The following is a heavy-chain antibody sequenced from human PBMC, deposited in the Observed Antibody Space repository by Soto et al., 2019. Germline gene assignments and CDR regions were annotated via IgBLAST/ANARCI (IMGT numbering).Heavy chain of an antibody. J-gene: IGHJ6*02. CDR1: GGSIISYY. Sequence: ETLSLTCTVSGGSIISYYWSCIRQPRVKGLEWIGYIYYSGSTNYNPSLKSRVTISVDTSKNQFSLKLSSVTAADTAVYYCARGIVVVPGAMRYYYYGMDVWGQGTTVTVSS. CDR3: ARGIVVVPGAMRYYYYGMDV. V-gene: IGHV4-59*01. CDR2: IYYSGST. D-gene: IGHD2-2*01.